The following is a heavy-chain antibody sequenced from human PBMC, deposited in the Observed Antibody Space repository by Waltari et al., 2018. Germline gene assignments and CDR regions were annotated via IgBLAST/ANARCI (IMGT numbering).Heavy chain of an antibody. CDR1: GGSFSGYY. J-gene: IGHJ3*02. D-gene: IGHD3-22*01. V-gene: IGHV4-34*01. CDR3: ARGSGATSVVTYAFDI. CDR2: INHSGST. Sequence: QVQLQQWGAGLLKPSETLSLTCAVYGGSFSGYYWSWIRQPPGKGLEWIGEINHSGSTNYNPSLKSRVTISVDTSKNQFSLKLSSVTAADTAVYYCARGSGATSVVTYAFDIWGQGTMVTVSS.